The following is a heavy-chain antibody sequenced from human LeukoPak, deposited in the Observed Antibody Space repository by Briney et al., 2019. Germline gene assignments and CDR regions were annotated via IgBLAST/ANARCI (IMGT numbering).Heavy chain of an antibody. CDR2: IYYSGST. D-gene: IGHD3-22*01. CDR3: ARDSNDYDSSGYYYFDY. V-gene: IGHV4-59*01. CDR1: GGSISSYY. J-gene: IGHJ4*01. Sequence: PSETLSLTCTVSGGSISSYYWSWIRQPPGKGLEWIGYIYYSGSTNYNPSLKSRVTISVDTSKNQFSLKLSSVTAADTAVYYCARDSNDYDSSGYYYFDYWGQEPWSPSPQ.